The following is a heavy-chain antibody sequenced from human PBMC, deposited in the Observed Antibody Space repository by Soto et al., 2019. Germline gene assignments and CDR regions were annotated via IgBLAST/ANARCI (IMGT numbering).Heavy chain of an antibody. CDR2: INHAGST. D-gene: IGHD1-1*01. Sequence: QMQLQQWGAGLLKASETLSLTCSVSGGSFSGYYLAWIRQPPGKGLEWIGEINHAGSTKYHPSLKSRVVLSVDLSNTHFSLRLSSVTAADTAVYFCARQSGPAYRYGMDIWGQGTKVTVSS. J-gene: IGHJ6*02. V-gene: IGHV4-34*02. CDR3: ARQSGPAYRYGMDI. CDR1: GGSFSGYY.